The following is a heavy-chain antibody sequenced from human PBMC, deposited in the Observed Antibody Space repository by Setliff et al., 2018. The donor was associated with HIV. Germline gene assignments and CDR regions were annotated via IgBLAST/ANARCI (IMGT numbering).Heavy chain of an antibody. J-gene: IGHJ4*02. D-gene: IGHD6-19*01. CDR1: GASFIRSRYY. CDR3: ARSLAGGSGWNYFDL. CDR2: VYTTGGA. V-gene: IGHV4-61*09. Sequence: TLSLTCTVSGASFIRSRYYWSWIRQPAGKGLEWIGHVYTTGGASYNPSLESRVTILEALSKNQFSLNLDSVTAADTAVYFCARSLAGGSGWNYFDLWGPGTLVTVSS.